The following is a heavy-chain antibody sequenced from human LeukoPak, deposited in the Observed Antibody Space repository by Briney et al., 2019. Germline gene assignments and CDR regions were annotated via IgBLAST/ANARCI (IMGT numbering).Heavy chain of an antibody. V-gene: IGHV1-18*04. D-gene: IGHD6-6*01. Sequence: ASVKVSCKASGYSFTSNYIHWVRQAPGQGLEWMGWISAYNGNTNYAQKLQGRVTMTTDTSTSTAYMELRSLRSDDTAVYYCARDRNALYSSYDYWGQGTLVTVSS. CDR1: GYSFTSNY. CDR2: ISAYNGNT. CDR3: ARDRNALYSSYDY. J-gene: IGHJ4*02.